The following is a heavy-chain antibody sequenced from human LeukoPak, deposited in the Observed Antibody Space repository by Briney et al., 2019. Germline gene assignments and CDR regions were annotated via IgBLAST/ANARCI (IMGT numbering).Heavy chain of an antibody. CDR3: ATGVICATTTCPGYRNYYFFMDV. V-gene: IGHV1-24*01. CDR2: FDPAGVGF. Sequence: APVKLSCKVSAFTLSELSMHWVRQAPGKGLEWVGGFDPAGVGFIYGQSFRGRVILTEDASTNTAFMEVTSMRPDDTAVYYCATGVICATTTCPGYRNYYFFMDVWGEGTAVTVSS. CDR1: AFTLSELS. J-gene: IGHJ6*03. D-gene: IGHD2-2*01.